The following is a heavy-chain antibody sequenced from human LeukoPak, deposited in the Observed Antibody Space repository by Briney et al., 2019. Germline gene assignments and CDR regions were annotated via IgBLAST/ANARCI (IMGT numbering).Heavy chain of an antibody. Sequence: SVKVSCKASGGTFSTYAINWVRQAPGQGLEWMGGIIPIFGTAIYAQKFQGRVTITADKSTSTAYMELSSLRSEDTAVYYCARAIRNWVDPWGQGTLVTVSS. V-gene: IGHV1-69*06. CDR2: IIPIFGTA. CDR3: ARAIRNWVDP. CDR1: GGTFSTYA. J-gene: IGHJ5*02.